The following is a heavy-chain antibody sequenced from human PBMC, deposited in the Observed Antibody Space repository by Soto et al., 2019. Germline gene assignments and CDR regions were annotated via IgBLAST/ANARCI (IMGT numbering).Heavy chain of an antibody. J-gene: IGHJ4*02. D-gene: IGHD3-9*01. CDR1: GGSISSYY. Sequence: SETLSLTCTVSGGSISSYYWSWIRQPPGKGLEWIGYIYYSGSTNYNPSLKSRVTISVDTSKNQFSLKLSSVTAADTAVYYCARHEDVLRYFDWLTPPPLFDYWGQGTLVTVSS. CDR3: ARHEDVLRYFDWLTPPPLFDY. CDR2: IYYSGST. V-gene: IGHV4-59*08.